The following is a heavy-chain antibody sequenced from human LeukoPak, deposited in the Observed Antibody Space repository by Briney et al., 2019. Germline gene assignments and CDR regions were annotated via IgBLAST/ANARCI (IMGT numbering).Heavy chain of an antibody. V-gene: IGHV1-69*05. Sequence: ASVKVSCKASGGTFSSYAISWVRQAPGQGLEWMGRIIPMFGTANYAPKFQGRVTITTDESSSTAYMELSSLRSEDTAVYYCASRGGPLDGFDIWGQGTIVTVSS. J-gene: IGHJ3*02. CDR3: ASRGGPLDGFDI. CDR2: IIPMFGTA. CDR1: GGTFSSYA. D-gene: IGHD3-16*01.